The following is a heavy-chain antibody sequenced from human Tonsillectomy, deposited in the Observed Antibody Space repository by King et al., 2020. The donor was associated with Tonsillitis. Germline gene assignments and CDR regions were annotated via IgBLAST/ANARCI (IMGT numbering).Heavy chain of an antibody. Sequence: VQLVESGGGVVQPGRSLRLSCAASGFTFSSYGMHWVRQAPGKGLEWVAVISYDGSNKYYADSVKGRFTISRDNSKNTLYLQMNSLRAEDTAVYYCAKGRMAVAGLLFDYWGQGTLVTVSS. CDR3: AKGRMAVAGLLFDY. CDR1: GFTFSSYG. V-gene: IGHV3-30*18. J-gene: IGHJ4*02. D-gene: IGHD6-19*01. CDR2: ISYDGSNK.